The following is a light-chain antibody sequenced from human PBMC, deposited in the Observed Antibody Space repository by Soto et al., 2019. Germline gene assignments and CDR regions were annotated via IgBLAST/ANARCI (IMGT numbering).Light chain of an antibody. V-gene: IGKV3-20*01. CDR2: GAS. CDR3: QQYGNSRT. Sequence: EIVLTQSPGTLSLSPGERATLSCRASQSVSSSYLAWYQQKPGQAPRLLIYGASSRATGIPDRFSGSGSGTDFILTISRLEPEDFAVYYCQQYGNSRTFGQGTKVAIK. J-gene: IGKJ1*01. CDR1: QSVSSSY.